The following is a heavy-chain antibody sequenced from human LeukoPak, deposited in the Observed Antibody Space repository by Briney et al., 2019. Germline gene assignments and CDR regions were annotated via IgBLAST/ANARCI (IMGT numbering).Heavy chain of an antibody. V-gene: IGHV1-2*02. CDR2: ISPNSGGT. CDR3: ARDVTYYDILTGSNGFDY. Sequence: ASVKVSCKASGYTFTGYYMHWVRQAPGQGLEWMGWISPNSGGTNYAQKFQGRVTMTRDTSISTAYMELSRLRSDDTAVYYCARDVTYYDILTGSNGFDYWGQGTLVTVSS. J-gene: IGHJ4*02. D-gene: IGHD3-9*01. CDR1: GYTFTGYY.